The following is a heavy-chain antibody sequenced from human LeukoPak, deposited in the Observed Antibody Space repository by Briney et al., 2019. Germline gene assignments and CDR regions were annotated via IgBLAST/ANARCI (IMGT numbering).Heavy chain of an antibody. CDR3: ARGKIITMILGAFDY. V-gene: IGHV1-2*04. CDR2: INPNSGGT. D-gene: IGHD3-22*01. CDR1: GYTFTGYY. Sequence: ASVKVSCKASGYTFTGYYMHWVRQAPGQGLEWLGWINPNSGGTNYAQKFQGWVTMTRDTSTSTVYMELSSLRSDDTAVYYCARGKIITMILGAFDYWGQGTLVTVSS. J-gene: IGHJ4*02.